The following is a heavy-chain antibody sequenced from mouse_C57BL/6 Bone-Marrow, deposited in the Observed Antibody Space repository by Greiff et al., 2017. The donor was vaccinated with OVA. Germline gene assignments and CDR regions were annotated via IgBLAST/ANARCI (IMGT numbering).Heavy chain of an antibody. D-gene: IGHD5-5*01. CDR3: AKTFLPYRYCDV. CDR1: GFSLTSYG. V-gene: IGHV2-5*01. CDR2: IWRGGST. J-gene: IGHJ1*03. Sequence: QVQLQQSGPGLVQPSQSLSITCTVSGFSLTSYGVHWVRQSPGKGLEWLGVIWRGGSTDYNAAFMSRLSITKDNSKSQVFFKMNSLQADDTAIYDCAKTFLPYRYCDVWGTGTTVTVSS.